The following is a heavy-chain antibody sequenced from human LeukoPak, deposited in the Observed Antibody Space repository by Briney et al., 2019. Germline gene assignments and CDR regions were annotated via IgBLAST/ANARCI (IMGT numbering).Heavy chain of an antibody. CDR1: GFTFDDYG. CDR3: ARVGLGDLYYYYYYYMDV. D-gene: IGHD2-21*01. Sequence: PGGSLRLSCAASGFTFDDYGMSWVRQAPGKGLEWVSGINWNGGSTGYADSVKGRFTTSRDNAKNSLYLQMNSLRAEDTAVYYCARVGLGDLYYYYYYYMDVWGKGTTVTISS. V-gene: IGHV3-20*04. CDR2: INWNGGST. J-gene: IGHJ6*03.